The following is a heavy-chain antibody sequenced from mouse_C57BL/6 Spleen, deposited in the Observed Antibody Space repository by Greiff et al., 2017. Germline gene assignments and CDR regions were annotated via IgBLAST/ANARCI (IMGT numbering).Heavy chain of an antibody. CDR1: GFTFSDYY. V-gene: IGHV5-12*01. CDR3: ARQGITTVYFDY. Sequence: EVMLVESGGGLVQPGGSLKLSCAASGFTFSDYYMYWVRQTPEKRLEWVAYISNGGGSTYYPDTVKGRFTISRDNAKNTLYLQLSRLKSEDTAMYYCARQGITTVYFDYWGQGTTLTVSS. CDR2: ISNGGGST. J-gene: IGHJ2*01. D-gene: IGHD1-1*01.